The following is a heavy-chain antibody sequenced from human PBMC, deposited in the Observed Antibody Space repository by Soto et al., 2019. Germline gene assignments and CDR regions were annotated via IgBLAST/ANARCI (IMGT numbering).Heavy chain of an antibody. Sequence: GASVKVSCKASGYTFTSYGISWVGKAPGQGLEWMGWISAYNGNTNYAQKLQGRVTMTTDTSTSTAYMELRSLRSDDTAVYYCARVEYYDILTGPSDYWGQGTLVTVSS. J-gene: IGHJ4*02. CDR1: GYTFTSYG. CDR2: ISAYNGNT. V-gene: IGHV1-18*01. CDR3: ARVEYYDILTGPSDY. D-gene: IGHD3-9*01.